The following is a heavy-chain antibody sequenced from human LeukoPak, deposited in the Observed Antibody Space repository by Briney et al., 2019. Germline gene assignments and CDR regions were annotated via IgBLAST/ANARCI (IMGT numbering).Heavy chain of an antibody. J-gene: IGHJ4*02. CDR1: GFTFSSYG. CDR2: ISYDGSNK. V-gene: IGHV3-30*18. D-gene: IGHD3-3*01. Sequence: PGGSLRLSCAASGFTFSSYGMHWVRQAPGKGLEWVAVISYDGSNKYYADSVKGRFTISRDNSKNTLYLQMNSLRAEDTAVYYCAKDLTFWGYYPVTHDYWGQGTLVTVSS. CDR3: AKDLTFWGYYPVTHDY.